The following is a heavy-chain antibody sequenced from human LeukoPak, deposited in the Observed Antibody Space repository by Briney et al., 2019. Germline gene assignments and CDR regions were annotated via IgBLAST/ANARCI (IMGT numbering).Heavy chain of an antibody. V-gene: IGHV5-51*01. CDR3: ARNSRAYCSTTSCPFDY. Sequence: GESLKISCKGSEYSFANYWIGWVRQMPGKGLEWMGIIYPGDSDTRYSPSFQGQVTISVDKSISTAYLQWSSLKASDTAMYYCARNSRAYCSTTSCPFDYWGQGTLVTVSS. D-gene: IGHD2-2*01. CDR1: EYSFANYW. CDR2: IYPGDSDT. J-gene: IGHJ4*02.